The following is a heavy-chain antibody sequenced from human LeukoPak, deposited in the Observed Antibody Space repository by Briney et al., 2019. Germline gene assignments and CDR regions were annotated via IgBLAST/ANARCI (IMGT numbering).Heavy chain of an antibody. CDR1: GYTFTSYG. J-gene: IGHJ6*03. V-gene: IGHV1-18*01. CDR2: ISGYNGHT. CDR3: ARDLGYFGSGTYARDYYHYMAV. D-gene: IGHD3-10*01. Sequence: ASVKVACKASGYTFTSYGISWVRQAPGQVLEWMGWISGYNGHTDYAQMFQGRVTVTTDTSTSTAYMELRGLRSDDTAVYYCARDLGYFGSGTYARDYYHYMAVWGKGTTVTVSS.